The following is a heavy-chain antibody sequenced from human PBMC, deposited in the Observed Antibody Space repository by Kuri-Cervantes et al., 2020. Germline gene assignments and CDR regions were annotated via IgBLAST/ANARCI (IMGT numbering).Heavy chain of an antibody. D-gene: IGHD3-16*01. V-gene: IGHV3-21*01. CDR3: ARGIYDGANLFFDF. CDR2: ISSSSSYI. CDR1: GFTFSSYS. Sequence: GESLKISCAASGFTFSSYSMNWVRQAPGKGLEWVPSISSSSSYIYYADSVKGRFTISRDNAKNSLYLQMNSLRAEETAVYYCARGIYDGANLFFDFWGQGTLVTVSS. J-gene: IGHJ4*02.